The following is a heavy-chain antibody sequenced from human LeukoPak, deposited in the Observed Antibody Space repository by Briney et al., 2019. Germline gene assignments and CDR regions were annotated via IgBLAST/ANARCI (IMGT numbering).Heavy chain of an antibody. Sequence: SETLSLTCTVSGGSINSYYWSWIRQPPGKGLEWIGYIYYSGSTNYNPSLKSRVTISVDTSKNQFSLKLSSVTAADTAVYYCARRPYYYYGMDVWGQGTTVTVSS. CDR1: GGSINSYY. V-gene: IGHV4-59*08. J-gene: IGHJ6*02. CDR2: IYYSGST. CDR3: ARRPYYYYGMDV.